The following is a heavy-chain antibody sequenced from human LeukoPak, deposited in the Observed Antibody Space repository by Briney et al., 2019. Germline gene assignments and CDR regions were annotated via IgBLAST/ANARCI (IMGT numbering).Heavy chain of an antibody. Sequence: GRSLRLSCAASGFTFSSYGMHWVRQAPGKGLEWVAVIWYDGSNKYYADSVKGRFTISRDNSKNTLYLQMNSLRAEDTAVYYCAKDRRGFMDDFDYWGQGTLVTVSS. D-gene: IGHD3/OR15-3a*01. V-gene: IGHV3-33*06. CDR2: IWYDGSNK. J-gene: IGHJ4*02. CDR3: AKDRRGFMDDFDY. CDR1: GFTFSSYG.